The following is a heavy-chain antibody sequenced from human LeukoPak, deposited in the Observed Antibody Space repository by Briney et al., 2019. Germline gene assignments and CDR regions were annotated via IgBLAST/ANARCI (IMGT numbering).Heavy chain of an antibody. D-gene: IGHD5-12*01. CDR3: ARIRGVATNGPLDY. CDR2: IYPGDSDT. J-gene: IGHJ4*02. V-gene: IGHV5-51*01. Sequence: NRGESLKISCKGSGYSFTSYWIGWVRQMPGKGLEWMGIIYPGDSDTRYSPSFQGQVTISADKSISTVYLQWSSLKASDTAMYYCARIRGVATNGPLDYWGQGTLVTVSS. CDR1: GYSFTSYW.